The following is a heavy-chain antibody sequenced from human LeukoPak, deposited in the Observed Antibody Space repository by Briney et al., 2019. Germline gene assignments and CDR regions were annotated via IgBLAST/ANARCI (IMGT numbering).Heavy chain of an antibody. J-gene: IGHJ4*02. D-gene: IGHD3-22*01. CDR3: ARVFPYYYDSSGYYYDGTFDY. CDR2: IKQDGSEK. CDR1: GFTFTSHW. Sequence: GGSLRLSCAASGFTFTSHWMSWVRQAPGKGLEWVANIKQDGSEKYYVDSVKGRFTFSRDNAKNSLYLQMNSLRAEDTAVYYCARVFPYYYDSSGYYYDGTFDYWGQGTLVTVSS. V-gene: IGHV3-7*03.